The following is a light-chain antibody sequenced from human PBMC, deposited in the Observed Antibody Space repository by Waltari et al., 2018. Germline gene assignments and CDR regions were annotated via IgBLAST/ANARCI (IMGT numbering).Light chain of an antibody. V-gene: IGLV3-21*02. Sequence: YVLAQPPSMSVAPGQTASIPCGGDNIGTKGVHWYQQRPGPAPALVIYDNSGRPSGVPERFSGSNSGNTATLTITRVKVGDEDDYYCQVWDSTSSHWVFGGGTKLTVL. J-gene: IGLJ3*02. CDR3: QVWDSTSSHWV. CDR1: NIGTKG. CDR2: DNS.